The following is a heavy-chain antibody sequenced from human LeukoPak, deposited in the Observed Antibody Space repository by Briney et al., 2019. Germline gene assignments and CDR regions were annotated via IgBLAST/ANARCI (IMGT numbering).Heavy chain of an antibody. V-gene: IGHV3-23*01. Sequence: GGSLRLSCAASGFTYRSYAMSWVRQAPGKGLEWVSAISGSGDSTYYADSVKGRFTISRDNSKNTLSLQMNSLRDDDTAVYYCAKGVYYYDSSGYYYTYYFDYWGQGILVTVSS. D-gene: IGHD3-22*01. J-gene: IGHJ4*02. CDR3: AKGVYYYDSSGYYYTYYFDY. CDR1: GFTYRSYA. CDR2: ISGSGDST.